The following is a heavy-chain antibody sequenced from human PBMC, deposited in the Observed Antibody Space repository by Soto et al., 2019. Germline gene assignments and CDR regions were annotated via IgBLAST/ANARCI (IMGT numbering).Heavy chain of an antibody. CDR1: GFSFSNYG. CDR3: ARGARDFDY. Sequence: GGSLRLSCAASGFSFSNYGMHWVRQAPGKGLEWVAVMSYDGITTYYGDSVKGRFTVSRDNSKNTLYLQMNSLRPDDTAVYYCARGARDFDYWGQGTLVTVSS. J-gene: IGHJ4*02. V-gene: IGHV3-30*03. CDR2: MSYDGITT. D-gene: IGHD3-16*01.